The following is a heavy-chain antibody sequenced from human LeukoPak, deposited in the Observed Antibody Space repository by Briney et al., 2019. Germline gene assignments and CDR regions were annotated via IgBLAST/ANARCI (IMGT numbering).Heavy chain of an antibody. Sequence: ASVKVSCKASGGTFSSYAISWVRQAPGQGLEWMGRIIPILGIANYAQKFQGRVTITADKSTSTAYMELSSLRSEDTAVYYCARSLRHYDSSGVDYWGQGTLVTVSS. CDR2: IIPILGIA. D-gene: IGHD3-22*01. J-gene: IGHJ4*02. CDR3: ARSLRHYDSSGVDY. V-gene: IGHV1-69*04. CDR1: GGTFSSYA.